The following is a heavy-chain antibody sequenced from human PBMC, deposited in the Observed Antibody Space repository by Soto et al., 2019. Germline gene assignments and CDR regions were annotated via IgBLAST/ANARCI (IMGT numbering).Heavy chain of an antibody. D-gene: IGHD3-9*01. CDR1: GFTLSTHA. Sequence: QVQLVESGGGVVQPGRSLRLSCAASGFTLSTHAMHWVRQAPGKGLEWVAAISHDGSNTFYADSVKGRFSISRDMNTFYLEMNSLREEEKAVYYCATKYLALTGPDYWGQGTLVTVSS. J-gene: IGHJ4*02. V-gene: IGHV3-30-3*01. CDR2: ISHDGSNT. CDR3: ATKYLALTGPDY.